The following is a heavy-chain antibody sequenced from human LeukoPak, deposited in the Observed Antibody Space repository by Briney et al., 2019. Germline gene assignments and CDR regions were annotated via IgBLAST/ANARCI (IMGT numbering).Heavy chain of an antibody. J-gene: IGHJ4*02. CDR1: GFTFSSYS. CDR3: ARDGVVGATTKFDY. CDR2: ISSSSSYI. V-gene: IGHV3-21*01. Sequence: GGSLRLSCAASGFTFSSYSMNWVRQAPGKGLEWVSSISSSSSYIYYADSVKGRFTISRDNAKNSLYLQMNSLRAEDTAVYYCARDGVVGATTKFDYWGQGTLVTVSS. D-gene: IGHD1-26*01.